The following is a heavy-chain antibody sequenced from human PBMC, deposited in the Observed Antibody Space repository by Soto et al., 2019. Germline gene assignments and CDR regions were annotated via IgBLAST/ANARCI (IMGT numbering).Heavy chain of an antibody. V-gene: IGHV3-23*01. Sequence: GGSLRLSCAASGFTFSSYVMSWVRQAPGKGLEWVSGISGRGGSIYYADSVKGRFTISRDNAKNSLYLQMNSLRAEDTAVYYCARILMTTVTTSDYWGQGTLVTVSS. CDR2: ISGRGGSI. CDR1: GFTFSSYV. CDR3: ARILMTTVTTSDY. J-gene: IGHJ4*02. D-gene: IGHD4-17*01.